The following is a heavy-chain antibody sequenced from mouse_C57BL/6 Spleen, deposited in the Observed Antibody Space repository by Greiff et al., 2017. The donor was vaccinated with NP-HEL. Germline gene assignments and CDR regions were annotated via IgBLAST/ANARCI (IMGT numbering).Heavy chain of an antibody. CDR2: IYPRSGNT. CDR1: GYTFTSYG. Sequence: VQLQESGAELARPGASVKLSCTASGYTFTSYGISWVKQRTGQGLEWIGEIYPRSGNTYYNEKFKGKATLTADKSSSTAYMELRSLTSEDSAVYFCARITTVVADYAMDYWGQGTSVTVSS. V-gene: IGHV1-81*01. CDR3: ARITTVVADYAMDY. J-gene: IGHJ4*01. D-gene: IGHD1-1*01.